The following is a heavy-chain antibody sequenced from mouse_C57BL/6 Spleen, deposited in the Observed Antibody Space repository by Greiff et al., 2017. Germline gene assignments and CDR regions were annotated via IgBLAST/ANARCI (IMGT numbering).Heavy chain of an antibody. V-gene: IGHV6-6*01. CDR2: IRNKANNHAT. D-gene: IGHD2-5*01. CDR1: GFTFSDAW. J-gene: IGHJ4*01. CDR3: TRTSYSNYGDYAMDY. Sequence: EVKLMESGGGLVQPGGSMKLSCAASGFTFSDAWMDWVRQSPEKGLEWVAEIRNKANNHATYYAESVKGRFTISRDDSKSSVYLQMNSLRAEDTGIYYCTRTSYSNYGDYAMDYWGQGTSVTVSS.